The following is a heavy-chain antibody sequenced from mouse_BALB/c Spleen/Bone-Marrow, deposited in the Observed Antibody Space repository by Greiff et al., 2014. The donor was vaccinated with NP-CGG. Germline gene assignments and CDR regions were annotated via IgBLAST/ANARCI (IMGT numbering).Heavy chain of an antibody. V-gene: IGHV2-9*02. Sequence: VQLVESGPGLVAPSQSLSITCTVSGFSLTSYGVHWVRQPPGKGLEWLGVIWAGGSTNYNSALMSRLSISKDNSKSQVFLKMNSLQTDDVAMYYCARGGGYYYAMDYWGQGTSVTVSS. CDR2: IWAGGST. CDR3: ARGGGYYYAMDY. J-gene: IGHJ4*01. CDR1: GFSLTSYG.